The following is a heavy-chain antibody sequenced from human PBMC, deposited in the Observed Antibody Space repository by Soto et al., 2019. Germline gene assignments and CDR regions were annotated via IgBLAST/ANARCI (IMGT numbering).Heavy chain of an antibody. CDR3: ARGRGVTAPYYYYGMDV. CDR2: INHSGST. D-gene: IGHD2-21*02. V-gene: IGHV4-34*01. CDR1: GGSFSGYY. Sequence: KASETLSLTCAVYGGSFSGYYWSWIRQPPGKGLEWIGEINHSGSTNYNPSLKSRVTISVDTSKNQFSLKLSSVTAADTAVYYCARGRGVTAPYYYYGMDVWGQGTTVTVSS. J-gene: IGHJ6*02.